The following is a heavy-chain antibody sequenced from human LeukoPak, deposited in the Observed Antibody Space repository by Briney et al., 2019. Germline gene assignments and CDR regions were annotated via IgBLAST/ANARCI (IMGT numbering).Heavy chain of an antibody. V-gene: IGHV3-7*01. J-gene: IGHJ6*02. Sequence: GGSLSPSCPASRFTFSSHWMGWVRQAPGKGLGWLANIKQDGREKYYVDSAKGRFTIYRDNGKNSLYLQMNSLRAEDTAVYYCARDTAMAPFWYYYYGMDVWGQGTTVTVSS. CDR1: RFTFSSHW. CDR2: IKQDGREK. CDR3: ARDTAMAPFWYYYYGMDV. D-gene: IGHD5-18*01.